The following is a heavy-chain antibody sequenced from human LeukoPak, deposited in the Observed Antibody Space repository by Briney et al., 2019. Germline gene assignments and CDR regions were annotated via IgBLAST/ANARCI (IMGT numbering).Heavy chain of an antibody. D-gene: IGHD3-10*01. Sequence: ASVKVSCKASGGTFSSYAISWVRQAPGQGLEWMGGIIPIFGTANYAQKFQGRVTITADKSTSTAYMELSSLRSEDTAVYYCARRKYYGSESQYYYYYMDVWGKGTTVTVSS. J-gene: IGHJ6*03. V-gene: IGHV1-69*06. CDR1: GGTFSSYA. CDR2: IIPIFGTA. CDR3: ARRKYYGSESQYYYYYMDV.